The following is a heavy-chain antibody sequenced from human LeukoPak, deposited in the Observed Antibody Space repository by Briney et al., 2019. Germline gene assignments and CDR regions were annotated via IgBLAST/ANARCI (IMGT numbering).Heavy chain of an antibody. Sequence: ASVKVSCKASGFTFTSSAMQWVRQARGQRLEWIGWIVVGSGNTNYAQKFQERVTITRDMSTSTAYTELSSPRSEDTAVYYCAAEVTGYYGSGSYSDAFDIWGQGTMVTVSS. CDR1: GFTFTSSA. D-gene: IGHD3-10*01. J-gene: IGHJ3*02. CDR3: AAEVTGYYGSGSYSDAFDI. CDR2: IVVGSGNT. V-gene: IGHV1-58*02.